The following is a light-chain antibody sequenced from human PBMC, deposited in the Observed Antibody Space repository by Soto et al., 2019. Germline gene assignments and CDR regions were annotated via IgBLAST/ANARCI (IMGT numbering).Light chain of an antibody. V-gene: IGKV3-11*01. Sequence: EIVLTQSPATLSLSPRERATLSCRASQSVRSLLAWYQQKPGQAPRLLIDDASNRATGIPARFSGSGSGTDFTLTISSLEPGDFAIYYCQQRSSWPLTFGGGTKVEIK. CDR2: DAS. CDR1: QSVRSL. CDR3: QQRSSWPLT. J-gene: IGKJ4*01.